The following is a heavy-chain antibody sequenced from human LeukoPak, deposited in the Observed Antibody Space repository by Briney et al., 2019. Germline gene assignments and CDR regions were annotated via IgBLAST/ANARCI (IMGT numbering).Heavy chain of an antibody. CDR1: GGSISSYY. CDR3: ARHSIVGQWLVPFDY. CDR2: IYYSGST. J-gene: IGHJ4*02. Sequence: PSETLSLTCTASGGSISSYYWSWIRQPPGKGLEWIGYIYYSGSTNYNPSLKSRVTISVDTSKNQFSLKLSSVTAADTAVYYCARHSIVGQWLVPFDYWGQGTLVTVSS. V-gene: IGHV4-59*08. D-gene: IGHD6-19*01.